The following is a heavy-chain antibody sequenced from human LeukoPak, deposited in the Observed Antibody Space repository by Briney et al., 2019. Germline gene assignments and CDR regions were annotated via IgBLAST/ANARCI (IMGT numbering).Heavy chain of an antibody. CDR2: ISSSSSYI. J-gene: IGHJ4*02. CDR1: GFTFSSYS. CDR3: ARSRLRFLEWLLSYFDY. Sequence: GGSLRLSCAASGFTFSSYSMNWVRQAPGKGLEWVSSISSSSSYIYYADSVKGRFTISRDNAKNSLYLQMNSLRAEDTAVYYCARSRLRFLEWLLSYFDYWGQGTLVTVSS. D-gene: IGHD3-3*01. V-gene: IGHV3-21*01.